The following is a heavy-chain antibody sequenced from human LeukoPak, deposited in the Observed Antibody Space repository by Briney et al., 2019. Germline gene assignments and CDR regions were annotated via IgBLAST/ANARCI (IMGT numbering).Heavy chain of an antibody. D-gene: IGHD3-22*01. V-gene: IGHV6-1*01. CDR3: ARFYYDTSGHGAFDI. CDR1: GDTVSSNSAA. CDR2: TYYRSKWYN. J-gene: IGHJ3*02. Sequence: SQTLSLTCALSGDTVSSNSAAWNWIRQPPSRGLEWLGRTYYRSKWYNDYAVSVKSRITINPDTSKNQFSLQLNSVTPEDTAVYYCARFYYDTSGHGAFDIWGQGTMVTVSS.